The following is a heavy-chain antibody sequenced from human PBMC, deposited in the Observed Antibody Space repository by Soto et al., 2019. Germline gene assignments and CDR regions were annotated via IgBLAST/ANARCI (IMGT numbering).Heavy chain of an antibody. D-gene: IGHD5-18*01. Sequence: DVQLVESGGGLIQPGESLRLSCAASGFSVSDSYMSWVRQAPGKGLEWVSIVYAGGETYYADSLKGRFTISRDSSNNILYLQMNNLRAEDTAVYYCARDSISYGPGVNDHWGQGTLVTVSS. V-gene: IGHV3-53*01. CDR2: VYAGGET. CDR3: ARDSISYGPGVNDH. CDR1: GFSVSDSY. J-gene: IGHJ4*02.